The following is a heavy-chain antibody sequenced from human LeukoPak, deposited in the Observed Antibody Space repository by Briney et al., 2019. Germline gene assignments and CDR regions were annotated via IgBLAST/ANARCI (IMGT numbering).Heavy chain of an antibody. Sequence: PGGSLRLSCAASGFTVSMNYMSWVRQAPGKGLKWVSVIYSGGSTYYADSVKGRFTISRDNVKNTLYLQMNSLRVEDTAVYYCARDGSSRWSGIDYWGQGTLVTVSS. J-gene: IGHJ4*02. CDR1: GFTVSMNY. D-gene: IGHD6-19*01. V-gene: IGHV3-66*02. CDR3: ARDGSSRWSGIDY. CDR2: IYSGGST.